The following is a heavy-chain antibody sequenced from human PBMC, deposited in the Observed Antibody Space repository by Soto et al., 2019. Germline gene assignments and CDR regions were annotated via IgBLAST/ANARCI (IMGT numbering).Heavy chain of an antibody. CDR2: ISYDGSNK. J-gene: IGHJ3*02. D-gene: IGHD5-12*01. CDR3: ARDGWLQSGARAFDI. V-gene: IGHV3-30-3*01. CDR1: GFTFSSYA. Sequence: QVQLVESGGGVVQPGRSPRLSCAASGFTFSSYAMHWARQAPGKGLEWVAVISYDGSNKYYADSVKGRFTISRDNSKNTLYLQMNSLRAEDTAVYYCARDGWLQSGARAFDIWGQGTMVTVSS.